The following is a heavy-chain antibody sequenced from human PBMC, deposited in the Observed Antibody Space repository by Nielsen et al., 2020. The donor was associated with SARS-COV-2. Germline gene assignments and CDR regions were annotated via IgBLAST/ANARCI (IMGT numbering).Heavy chain of an antibody. Sequence: ASVKVSCKASGYTFTSYGISWVRQAPGQGLEWMGWISAYNGNTNYAQKLQGRVTMTTDTSTSTAYMELRSLRSDDTAVYYCARDLHRAHYCSGGSCSYGYWGQGTLVTVSS. J-gene: IGHJ4*02. CDR3: ARDLHRAHYCSGGSCSYGY. CDR1: GYTFTSYG. V-gene: IGHV1-18*01. D-gene: IGHD2-15*01. CDR2: ISAYNGNT.